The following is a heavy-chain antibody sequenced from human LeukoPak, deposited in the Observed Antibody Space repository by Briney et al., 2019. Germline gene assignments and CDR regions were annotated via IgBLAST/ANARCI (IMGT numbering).Heavy chain of an antibody. Sequence: GLEWMGIINPSGGSTSYAQKFQGRVTMTRDTSTSTVYMELSSLRSEDTAVYYCARDRDIVVVPAAIRGDYYYGMDVWGQGTTVTVSS. CDR3: ARDRDIVVVPAAIRGDYYYGMDV. V-gene: IGHV1-46*01. J-gene: IGHJ6*02. D-gene: IGHD2-2*02. CDR2: INPSGGST.